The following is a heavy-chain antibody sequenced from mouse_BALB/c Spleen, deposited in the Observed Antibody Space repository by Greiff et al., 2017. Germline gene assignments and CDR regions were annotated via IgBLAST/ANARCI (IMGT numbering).Heavy chain of an antibody. Sequence: EVQVVESGGGLVQPGGSRKLSCAASGFTFSSFGMHWVRQAPEKGLEWVAYISSGSSTIYYAETVKGRFTISRDNPKNTLFLQMTSLRSEDTAMYYCARSDYAMDYWGQGTSVTVSS. CDR1: GFTFSSFG. J-gene: IGHJ4*01. V-gene: IGHV5-17*02. CDR2: ISSGSSTI. CDR3: ARSDYAMDY.